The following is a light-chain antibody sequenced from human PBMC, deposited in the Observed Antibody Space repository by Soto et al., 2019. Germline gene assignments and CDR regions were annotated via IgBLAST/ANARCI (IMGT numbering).Light chain of an antibody. CDR2: GAS. Sequence: EIVLTQSPATLSLSPGERATLSCRASQSMSSHLAWYQQKPGQAPRLLIYGASNRATGIPARFSGRGSGTDFTLTISSLEPEDFAVYYCQQRINWPLTFGGGTKVEIK. J-gene: IGKJ4*01. V-gene: IGKV3-11*01. CDR3: QQRINWPLT. CDR1: QSMSSH.